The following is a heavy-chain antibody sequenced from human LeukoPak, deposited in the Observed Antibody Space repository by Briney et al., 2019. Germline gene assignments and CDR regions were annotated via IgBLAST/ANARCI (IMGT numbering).Heavy chain of an antibody. CDR2: INPSGGST. D-gene: IGHD3-22*01. CDR1: GYTFTSYY. CDR3: ARAYYYDSSPEGIDY. V-gene: IGHV1-46*01. Sequence: ASVKVSCKASGYTFTSYYMHWVRQAPGQGLEWMGIINPSGGSTSYAQKFQGRVTMTRDMSTSTVYMELSSLRSEDTAVYYCARAYYYDSSPEGIDYWGQGTLVTVSS. J-gene: IGHJ4*02.